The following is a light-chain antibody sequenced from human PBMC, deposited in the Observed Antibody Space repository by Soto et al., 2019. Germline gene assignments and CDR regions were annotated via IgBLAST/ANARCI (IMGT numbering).Light chain of an antibody. Sequence: DVVMTQSPLSLPVTPGEPASISCRSSQSLLHSNGNTYLDWYLQKPGQSPQLLIYLGSNRASGVPDRFSGSGSGTEFTLKISRVEAEDVGLYYCMQALQTPFTFGRGTKVEIK. J-gene: IGKJ4*01. V-gene: IGKV2-28*01. CDR3: MQALQTPFT. CDR1: QSLLHSNGNTY. CDR2: LGS.